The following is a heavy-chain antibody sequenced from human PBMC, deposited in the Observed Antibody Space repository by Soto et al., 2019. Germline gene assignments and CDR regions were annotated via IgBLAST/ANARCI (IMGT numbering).Heavy chain of an antibody. V-gene: IGHV3-33*01. CDR2: IWYDGSSK. CDR1: GFTFSSYG. Sequence: GGSLRLSCAASGFTFSSYGMHWVRQAPGKGREWVAVIWYDGSSKYYADSVKGRFTISRDNSKNTLYLQMNSLRAEDTAVYYCARGLAGTYYYYGMDVWGQGTTVTVSS. D-gene: IGHD6-19*01. J-gene: IGHJ6*02. CDR3: ARGLAGTYYYYGMDV.